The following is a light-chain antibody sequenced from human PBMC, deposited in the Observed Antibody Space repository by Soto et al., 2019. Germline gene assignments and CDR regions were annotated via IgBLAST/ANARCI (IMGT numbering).Light chain of an antibody. Sequence: EIVLTQSPGTLSLSPGERATLSCRASQSVSSSSLAWYQQKPGQAPRLLIFAASSRATSIPDRFSGSGYGTNFTLTISRLEPEDFAGYACQQSDDSPTWTFGQGTKVEIK. J-gene: IGKJ1*01. V-gene: IGKV3-20*01. CDR1: QSVSSSS. CDR3: QQSDDSPTWT. CDR2: AAS.